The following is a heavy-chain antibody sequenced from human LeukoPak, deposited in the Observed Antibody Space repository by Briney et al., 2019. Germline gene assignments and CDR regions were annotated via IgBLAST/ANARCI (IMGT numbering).Heavy chain of an antibody. CDR2: IIPILGIA. J-gene: IGHJ4*02. CDR1: GGTFSSYA. CDR3: ARDGGLLWFAELFDY. V-gene: IGHV1-69*04. D-gene: IGHD3-10*01. Sequence: SVKVSCKASGGTFSSYAIRWARQAPGQGLEWMGRIIPILGIANYAQKFQGRVTITAYKSTSTAYMELSSLRSEDTAVYYCARDGGLLWFAELFDYWGQGALVTVSS.